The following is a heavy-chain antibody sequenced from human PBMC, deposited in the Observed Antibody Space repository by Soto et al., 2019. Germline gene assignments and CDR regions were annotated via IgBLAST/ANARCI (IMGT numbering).Heavy chain of an antibody. CDR2: IYYSGST. CDR3: ARQEAVAGTSFGWFDP. CDR1: GGSISSYY. J-gene: IGHJ5*02. D-gene: IGHD6-19*01. V-gene: IGHV4-59*08. Sequence: SETLSLTCTVSGGSISSYYWSWIRQPPGKGLEWIGYIYYSGSTNYNPSLKSRVTISVDTSKNQFSLKLSSVTAADTAVYYCARQEAVAGTSFGWFDPWGQGTLVTVSS.